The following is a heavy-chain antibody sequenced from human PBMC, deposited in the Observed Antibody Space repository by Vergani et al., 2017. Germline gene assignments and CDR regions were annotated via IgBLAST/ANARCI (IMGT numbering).Heavy chain of an antibody. CDR3: AILRTPTLITMVRGVSDY. CDR2: INHRGST. Sequence: QVQLQQWGAGLLKPSETLSLTCAVYGGSFSGYYWSWIRQPPGKGLEWIGEINHRGSTNYNPSLKSRVTISVDTSKNQFSLQMSSVTAADTAVYYCAILRTPTLITMVRGVSDYWGQGTLVTVSS. J-gene: IGHJ4*02. CDR1: GGSFSGYY. V-gene: IGHV4-34*01. D-gene: IGHD3-10*01.